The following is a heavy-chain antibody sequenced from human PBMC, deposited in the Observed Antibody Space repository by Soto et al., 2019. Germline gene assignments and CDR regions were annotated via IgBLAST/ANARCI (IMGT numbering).Heavy chain of an antibody. CDR3: ARKVVGSTSRPDYWYFDL. V-gene: IGHV3-23*01. CDR1: GFTFINYA. Sequence: EVQLLESGGDSVQPGGSVRLSCAGSGFTFINYAMNWVRQAPGKGLEWVSTISGGGDATFFADSVRGRYTFSRDNSKNTVTLQMNSLGVDDTAVYYCARKVVGSTSRPDYWYFDLWGRGTLDTVSS. CDR2: ISGGGDAT. D-gene: IGHD2-21*01. J-gene: IGHJ2*01.